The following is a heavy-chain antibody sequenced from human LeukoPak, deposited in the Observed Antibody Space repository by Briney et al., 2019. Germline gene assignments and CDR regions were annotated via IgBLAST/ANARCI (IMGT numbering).Heavy chain of an antibody. CDR2: IYGGGNI. D-gene: IGHD5-24*01. Sequence: PGGSLRLSCAASGFTVSNYMNWVRQAPGKGLEWVSVIYGGGNIYYADSVKGRFTISRDNSKNTLYLQMNSLRAEDTAVYYCARGAGYNYPYYFDYWGQGTLVTVSS. J-gene: IGHJ4*02. CDR1: GFTVSNY. V-gene: IGHV3-53*01. CDR3: ARGAGYNYPYYFDY.